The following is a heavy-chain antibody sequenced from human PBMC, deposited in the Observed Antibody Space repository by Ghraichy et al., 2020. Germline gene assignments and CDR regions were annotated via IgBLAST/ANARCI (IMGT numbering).Heavy chain of an antibody. V-gene: IGHV3-33*01. J-gene: IGHJ4*02. CDR1: GFTFSYHG. CDR2: VWAAGNDK. D-gene: IGHD2-15*01. Sequence: ALRLSCAASGFTFSYHGMHWVRQAPGRGLEWVSLVWAAGNDKFYADSVKGRFTISKDHSRNTLYLQMDSLRAEDTAVYYCARDLGVCSGGSCYSAYFDNWGQGTLVTVSS. CDR3: ARDLGVCSGGSCYSAYFDN.